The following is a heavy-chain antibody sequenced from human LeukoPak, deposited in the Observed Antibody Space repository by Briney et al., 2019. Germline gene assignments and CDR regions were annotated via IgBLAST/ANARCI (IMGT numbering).Heavy chain of an antibody. CDR1: GYTFTGYY. D-gene: IGHD3-22*01. V-gene: IGHV1-2*02. CDR3: VXXDSSGYYFDY. J-gene: IGHJ4*02. Sequence: ASVTVSCKASGYTFTGYYMHWVRQAPGQGLEWMGWINPNSGGTNYAQKFQGRVTITRDTSISTAYMELSRLRSDDTAVYYFVXXDSSGYYFDYWGQGTLVTVSS. CDR2: INPNSGGT.